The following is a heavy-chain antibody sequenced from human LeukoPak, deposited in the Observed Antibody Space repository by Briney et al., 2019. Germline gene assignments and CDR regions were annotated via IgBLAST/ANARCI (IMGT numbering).Heavy chain of an antibody. CDR2: ISYSGST. J-gene: IGHJ4*02. CDR3: ARDPDSGYEKYFDY. CDR1: GGSISTYY. V-gene: IGHV4-59*12. Sequence: SETLSLTCTVSGGSISTYYWSWIRQPPGKGLEWIGYISYSGSTDYNPSLKSRVTISVDTSKNQFSLKLSSVTAADTAVYYCARDPDSGYEKYFDYWGQGTLVTVSS. D-gene: IGHD5-12*01.